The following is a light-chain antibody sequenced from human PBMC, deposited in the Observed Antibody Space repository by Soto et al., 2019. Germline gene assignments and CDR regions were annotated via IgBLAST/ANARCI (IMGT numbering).Light chain of an antibody. CDR2: AAS. CDR3: LQQNIYPGT. Sequence: DIQMTQSPSSLSASVGDRVTITCRASQGIRNDLGWYQQKPGKAPKRLIYAASSLQSGVPSRFRGRVSGTKFTLKIISLHPKDFATYYCLQQNIYPGTFAQGTRVDIK. V-gene: IGKV1-17*01. CDR1: QGIRND. J-gene: IGKJ1*01.